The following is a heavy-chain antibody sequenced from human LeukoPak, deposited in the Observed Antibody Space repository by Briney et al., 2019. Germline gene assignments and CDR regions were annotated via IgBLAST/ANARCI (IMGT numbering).Heavy chain of an antibody. Sequence: SETLSLTCAVYGGSFSGYYWSWIRQPPGKGLEWIGEINHSGSTNYNPSLKSRVTISVDTSKNQFSLKLSSVTAADTAVYYCARSLAAAGESFDYWGQGTLVTVSS. J-gene: IGHJ4*02. D-gene: IGHD6-13*01. CDR1: GGSFSGYY. CDR2: INHSGST. CDR3: ARSLAAAGESFDY. V-gene: IGHV4-34*01.